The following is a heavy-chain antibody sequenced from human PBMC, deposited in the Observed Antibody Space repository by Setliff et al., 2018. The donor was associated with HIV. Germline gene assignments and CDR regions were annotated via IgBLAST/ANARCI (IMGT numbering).Heavy chain of an antibody. J-gene: IGHJ4*02. Sequence: ASVKVSCKVSGYTLSELSMHWVRQAPGKGLEWMGGFDPEDVETIYAEKFQGRVTVTEDTSTDTAYMELSSLTSEDTAVYYCARQLSNSLECWGQGTPVTVSS. CDR3: ARQLSNSLEC. V-gene: IGHV1-24*01. CDR2: FDPEDVET. CDR1: GYTLSELS. D-gene: IGHD1-1*01.